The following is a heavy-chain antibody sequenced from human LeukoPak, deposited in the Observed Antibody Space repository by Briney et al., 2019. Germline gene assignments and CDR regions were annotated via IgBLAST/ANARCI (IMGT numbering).Heavy chain of an antibody. CDR1: GGSFSGYY. Sequence: PSETLSLTCAVYGGSFSGYYWSWIRQPPGKGLEWIGEINHSGSTNYNPSLKSRVTISVDTSKNQFSLKLSSVTAADTAVYYCARIPQTYYYDSSGYPPVYFDYWGQGTLVTVSS. V-gene: IGHV4-34*01. CDR2: INHSGST. CDR3: ARIPQTYYYDSSGYPPVYFDY. J-gene: IGHJ4*02. D-gene: IGHD3-22*01.